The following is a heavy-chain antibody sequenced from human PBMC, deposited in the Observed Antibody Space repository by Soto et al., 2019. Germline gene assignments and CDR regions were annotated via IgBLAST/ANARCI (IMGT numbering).Heavy chain of an antibody. CDR1: GGSFRGYY. D-gene: IGHD3-22*01. CDR3: AQIYSSGYYLGGFDY. J-gene: IGHJ4*02. Sequence: PSETLSLTCAVYGGSFRGYYWSWIRQPPGKGLEWIWEINHSGSTNYNPSLKSRVTISVDTSKNQFSLKLSSVTAADTAVYYCAQIYSSGYYLGGFDYGGQGTLVTVSS. CDR2: INHSGST. V-gene: IGHV4-34*01.